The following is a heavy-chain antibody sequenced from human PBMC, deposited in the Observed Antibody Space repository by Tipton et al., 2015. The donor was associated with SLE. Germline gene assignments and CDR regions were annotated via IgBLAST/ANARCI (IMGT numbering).Heavy chain of an antibody. D-gene: IGHD4-23*01. CDR2: VDDSGST. CDR3: ARTITPRVRYYYGMDV. Sequence: TPSLTCTVSGGSISVYYWSWIRQPPGKGLEWIGYVDDSGSTNYNPSPSLKSRVTVSVDTSKNQFSLKLTSVTAADTAVYYCARTITPRVRYYYGMDVWGQGTTVTVSS. V-gene: IGHV4-59*01. J-gene: IGHJ6*02. CDR1: GGSISVYY.